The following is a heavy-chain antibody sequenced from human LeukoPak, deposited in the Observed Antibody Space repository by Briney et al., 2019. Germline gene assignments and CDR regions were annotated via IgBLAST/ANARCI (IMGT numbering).Heavy chain of an antibody. V-gene: IGHV3-23*01. CDR2: ISGSGGDT. CDR3: AKKGATTGDFDY. J-gene: IGHJ4*02. CDR1: GFTFSNFL. D-gene: IGHD1-26*01. Sequence: GGSLRLSCAASGFTFSNFLMIWVRQAPGKGPEWVSAISGSGGDTYYADSVKGRFTISRDNSKNTLYLRTNSLRAEDTAVYYCAKKGATTGDFDYWGQGTLVTVSS.